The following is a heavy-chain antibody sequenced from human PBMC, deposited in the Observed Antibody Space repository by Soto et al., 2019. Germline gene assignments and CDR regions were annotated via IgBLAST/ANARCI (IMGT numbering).Heavy chain of an antibody. Sequence: PGESLKISCKGSGYSFTSYWIGWVRQMPGKCLEWMGIIYPGDSDTRYSPSFQGQVTISADKSISTAYLQWSSLKASDTAMYYCARLPLGYCSGGSCHLDYWGQGTLVTVSS. CDR2: IYPGDSDT. CDR3: ARLPLGYCSGGSCHLDY. CDR1: GYSFTSYW. D-gene: IGHD2-15*01. V-gene: IGHV5-51*01. J-gene: IGHJ4*02.